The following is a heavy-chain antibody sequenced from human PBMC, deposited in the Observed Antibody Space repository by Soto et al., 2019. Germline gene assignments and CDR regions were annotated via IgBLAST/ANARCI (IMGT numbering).Heavy chain of an antibody. V-gene: IGHV3-74*01. CDR3: AKTAFRDSRGYYYDY. CDR1: GFTFSSYW. D-gene: IGHD3-22*01. Sequence: GGSLRLSCAASGFTFSSYWMHWVRQAPGKGLVWVSRINTDGSSTNYADSVKGRFTISRDNAKNTLYLQMNSLRAEDTAVYYCAKTAFRDSRGYYYDYWGQGTLVTVSS. J-gene: IGHJ4*01. CDR2: INTDGSST.